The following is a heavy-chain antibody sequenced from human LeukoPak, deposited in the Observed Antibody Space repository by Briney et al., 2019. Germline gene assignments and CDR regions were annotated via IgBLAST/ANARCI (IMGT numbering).Heavy chain of an antibody. CDR1: GGSISSYY. V-gene: IGHV4-59*01. J-gene: IGHJ4*02. Sequence: TSETLSLTCTVSGGSISSYYWSWIRQPPGKGLEWIGYIYYSGSTNYNPSLKSRVSISVDTSKNQFSLKLSSVTAADTAVYYCASGFYPPLIDYWGQGTLVTVSS. CDR3: ASGFYPPLIDY. CDR2: IYYSGST.